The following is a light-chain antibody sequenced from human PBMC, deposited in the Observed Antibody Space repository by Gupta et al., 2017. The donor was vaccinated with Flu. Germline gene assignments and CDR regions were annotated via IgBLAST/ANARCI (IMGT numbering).Light chain of an antibody. V-gene: IGLV2-14*01. CDR1: SSDVGGHNY. CDR3: SSYTNSLV. Sequence: TGTSSDVGGHNYVSWYQQHPGKAPKVLIYEVANRPSGVSDRFSGSRSGNTASLTISGLQAGDEANYYCSSYTNSLVFGGGTKLTVL. J-gene: IGLJ3*02. CDR2: EVA.